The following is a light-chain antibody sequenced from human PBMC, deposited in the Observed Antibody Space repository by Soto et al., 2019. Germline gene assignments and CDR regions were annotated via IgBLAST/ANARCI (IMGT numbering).Light chain of an antibody. J-gene: IGKJ5*01. CDR3: QQRSNWPIT. Sequence: EIVLTQSPATLSLSPGERATLSCRASESISRYLAWYQQKPGQAPRLLIYDASNRATGIPARFSGSGSGTYFTLTISSLEPEDFAVYYCQQRSNWPITFGQGTRLEIK. V-gene: IGKV3-11*01. CDR1: ESISRY. CDR2: DAS.